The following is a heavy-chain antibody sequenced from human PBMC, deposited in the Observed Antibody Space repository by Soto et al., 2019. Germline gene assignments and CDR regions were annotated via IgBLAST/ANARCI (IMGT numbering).Heavy chain of an antibody. D-gene: IGHD3-9*01. V-gene: IGHV1-24*01. CDR1: GYTLTELS. CDR3: ATSTSKLRYFDWFPTTPGAFDI. Sequence: ASVKVSCKVSGYTLTELSMHWVRQAPGKGLEWMGGFDPEDGETIYAQKFQGRVTMTEDTSTDTAYMELSSLRSEDTAVYYCATSTSKLRYFDWFPTTPGAFDIWGQGTMVTVSS. J-gene: IGHJ3*02. CDR2: FDPEDGET.